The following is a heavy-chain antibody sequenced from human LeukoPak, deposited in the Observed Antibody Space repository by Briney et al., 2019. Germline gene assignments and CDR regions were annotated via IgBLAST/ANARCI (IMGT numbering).Heavy chain of an antibody. CDR3: ARGPNSNWSGLDF. CDR2: ISPTGSTT. Sequence: GGSLRLSCAASGLTFSNYAMSWVRQAPGKGLVWVSRISPTGSTTSYADSVRGRFTVSRDNAKNTLYLQVNNLRAEDTAVYYCARGPNSNWSGLDFWGQGTLLTVSS. CDR1: GLTFSNYA. V-gene: IGHV3-74*01. D-gene: IGHD6-6*01. J-gene: IGHJ4*02.